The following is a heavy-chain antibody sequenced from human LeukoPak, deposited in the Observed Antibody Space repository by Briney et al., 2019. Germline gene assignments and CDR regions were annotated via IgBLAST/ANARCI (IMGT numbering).Heavy chain of an antibody. V-gene: IGHV4-34*01. D-gene: IGHD2-2*01. Sequence: SETLSLTCAVYGGSFSGYYWSWIRQPPGKGVEWIGEINHSGSTNYNPSLKSRVTISVDTSKNQFSLKLSSVTAADTAVYYCARRTSGYYYYGMDVWGQGTTVTVSS. J-gene: IGHJ6*02. CDR2: INHSGST. CDR3: ARRTSGYYYYGMDV. CDR1: GGSFSGYY.